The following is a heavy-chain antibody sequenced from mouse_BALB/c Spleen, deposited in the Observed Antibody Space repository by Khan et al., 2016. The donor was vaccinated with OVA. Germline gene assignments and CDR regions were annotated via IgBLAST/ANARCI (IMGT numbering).Heavy chain of an antibody. CDR1: GFTFSSFG. J-gene: IGHJ4*01. Sequence: EVELVESGGGLVQPGGSRKLSCAASGFTFSSFGMHWVRQAPEKGLEWVAYISSGSATIYYADTVTGRFTISRANPKNTLFLQMTSLRSEDTAMYYCARREAMDYWGQGTSVTVSS. V-gene: IGHV5-17*02. CDR3: ARREAMDY. CDR2: ISSGSATI.